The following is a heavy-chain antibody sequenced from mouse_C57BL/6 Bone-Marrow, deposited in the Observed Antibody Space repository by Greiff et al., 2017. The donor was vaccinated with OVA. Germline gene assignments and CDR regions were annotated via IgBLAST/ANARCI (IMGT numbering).Heavy chain of an antibody. D-gene: IGHD2-4*01. CDR2: INPYNGGT. V-gene: IGHV1-19*01. J-gene: IGHJ1*03. Sequence: VQLQQSGPVLVKPGASVKMSCKASGYTFTDYYMNWVKQSHGKSLEWIGVINPYNGGTSYNQKFKGKATLTVDKSSSTAYMELNSLTSEDSAVYYCGGTDYDGPDWYFDVWGTGTTVTVSS. CDR3: GGTDYDGPDWYFDV. CDR1: GYTFTDYY.